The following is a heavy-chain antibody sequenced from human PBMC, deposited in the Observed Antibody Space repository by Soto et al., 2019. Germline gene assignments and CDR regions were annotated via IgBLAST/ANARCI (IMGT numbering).Heavy chain of an antibody. V-gene: IGHV4-4*07. Sequence: KASETLSLTCTVSGGSMRTYYWGWIRQPAGKPLEWIGRIYPSGTTNYNPSLKSRVTLSLDTSKNQFSLNLSSVTAADTAVYYCAREGASGFGMDVWGQGTTVTVSS. D-gene: IGHD1-26*01. J-gene: IGHJ6*02. CDR2: IYPSGTT. CDR3: AREGASGFGMDV. CDR1: GGSMRTYY.